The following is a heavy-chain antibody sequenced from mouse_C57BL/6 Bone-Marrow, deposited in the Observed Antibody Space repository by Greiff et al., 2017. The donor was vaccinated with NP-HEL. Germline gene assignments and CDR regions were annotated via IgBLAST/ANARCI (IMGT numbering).Heavy chain of an antibody. CDR1: GYTFTTYP. J-gene: IGHJ2*01. CDR2: FHPYNDDT. Sequence: VQLQQSGAELVKHGASVKMSCKASGYTFTTYPIEWVKQNHGKSLEWIGNFHPYNDDTEYNEKFKNKATLTVEKSSSTVYLELSRLTSDDSSVYYCARGGNYWYYFDYWGQGTTLTGSS. D-gene: IGHD2-1*01. CDR3: ARGGNYWYYFDY. V-gene: IGHV1-47*01.